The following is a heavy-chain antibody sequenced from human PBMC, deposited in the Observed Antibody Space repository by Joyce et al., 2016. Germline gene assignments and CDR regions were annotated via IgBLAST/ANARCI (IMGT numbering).Heavy chain of an antibody. J-gene: IGHJ4*02. CDR3: AVRAGTYSFDC. V-gene: IGHV3-48*04. D-gene: IGHD1-1*01. CDR1: GLTFSDYS. Sequence: EVQLVASGGGLVQPGGSLRLSCVASGLTFSDYSMNWVRQAPGKGLDWVSYIKRGSSSIYYADSVKGRFTISRDNAKNSLYLQMNSLGAEDTAVYYCAVRAGTYSFDCWGQGTLVTVSS. CDR2: IKRGSSSI.